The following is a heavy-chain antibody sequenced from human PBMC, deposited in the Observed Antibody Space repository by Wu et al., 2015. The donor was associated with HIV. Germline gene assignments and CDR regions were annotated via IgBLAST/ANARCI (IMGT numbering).Heavy chain of an antibody. CDR1: GYSFTGYY. V-gene: IGHV1-2*02. CDR2: INPNSGGT. D-gene: IGHD2-2*02. Sequence: QVRLVQSGAEVKKPGASVKVSCKASGYSFTGYYIHWVRQAPGQGLEWMGWINPNSGGTNYAQKFQGRVTMTRDTSITTAYMDLNRLRSDDTAMYYCARDRPRSRFCSSTSCYTNWGWFDPWGQGTLVTVSS. J-gene: IGHJ5*02. CDR3: ARDRPRSRFCSSTSCYTNWGWFDP.